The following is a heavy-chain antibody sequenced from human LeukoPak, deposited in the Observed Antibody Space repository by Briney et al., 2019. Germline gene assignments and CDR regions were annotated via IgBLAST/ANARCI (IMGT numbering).Heavy chain of an antibody. Sequence: GGSLRLSCEASGFTFSIYAMSWFRQAPGKGLEWVGFIRSKAYGGTTEYAASVKGRFTISRDDSKSIAYLQMNSLKTEDTAVYYCTRGPTRKYFDYWGQGTLVTVSS. V-gene: IGHV3-49*03. J-gene: IGHJ4*02. CDR1: GFTFSIYA. CDR3: TRGPTRKYFDY. CDR2: IRSKAYGGTT.